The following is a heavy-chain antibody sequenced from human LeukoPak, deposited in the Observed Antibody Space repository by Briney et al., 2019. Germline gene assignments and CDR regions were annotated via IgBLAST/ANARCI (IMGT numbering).Heavy chain of an antibody. CDR1: GYSFVSYW. J-gene: IGHJ4*02. Sequence: GESLKISCQASGYSFVSYWIGWVRQVPGKGLEWMGVVYPGDSDFRYLPSFQGQVTISADRSISGAYLQWNSLKASDSGIYYCVRRAGRRDGYNYADYWGQGTLVTVSS. V-gene: IGHV5-51*01. CDR3: VRRAGRRDGYNYADY. D-gene: IGHD5-24*01. CDR2: VYPGDSDF.